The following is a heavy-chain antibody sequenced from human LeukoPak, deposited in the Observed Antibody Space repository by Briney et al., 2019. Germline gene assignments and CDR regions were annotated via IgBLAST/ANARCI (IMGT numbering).Heavy chain of an antibody. CDR3: ARAIAAAGTGSLSILFDP. CDR2: IYYSGST. CDR1: GGSISSYY. V-gene: IGHV4-59*12. Sequence: SETLSLTCTVSGGSISSYYWSWIRQPPGKGLEWIGYIYYSGSTNYNPSLKSRVTISVDTSKNQFSLKLSSVTAADTAVYYCARAIAAAGTGSLSILFDPWGQGTLVTVSS. J-gene: IGHJ5*02. D-gene: IGHD6-13*01.